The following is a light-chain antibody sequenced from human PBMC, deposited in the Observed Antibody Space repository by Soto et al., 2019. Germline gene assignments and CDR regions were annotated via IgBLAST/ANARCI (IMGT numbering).Light chain of an antibody. CDR3: HQYGSTPPYT. Sequence: EVVLTQSPGTLSLSPGERATLSCRASQSIINNYLAWYQQRPGQAPRLLIYGSSDRATGIPGRFSGSGCGTDFTLTISRLEPEDFAVYYCHQYGSTPPYTFGQGTKVEI. CDR1: QSIINNY. J-gene: IGKJ2*01. CDR2: GSS. V-gene: IGKV3-20*01.